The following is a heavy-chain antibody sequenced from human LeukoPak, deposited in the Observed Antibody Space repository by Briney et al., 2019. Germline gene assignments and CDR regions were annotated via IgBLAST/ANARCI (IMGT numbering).Heavy chain of an antibody. J-gene: IGHJ4*02. CDR1: GGSISSGGYY. CDR3: ARGGLNTGRLNYFDY. D-gene: IGHD1-14*01. V-gene: IGHV4-31*03. Sequence: PSETLSLTCTVSGGSISSGGYYWSWVRQHPGKGLEWIGYIYYSGSTYYNPSLKSRVTISVDTSKNQFSLKLSSVTAADTAVYYCARGGLNTGRLNYFDYWGKGPLVTVSS. CDR2: IYYSGST.